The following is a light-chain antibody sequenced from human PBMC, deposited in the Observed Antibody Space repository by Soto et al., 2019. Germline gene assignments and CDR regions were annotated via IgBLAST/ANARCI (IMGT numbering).Light chain of an antibody. V-gene: IGKV3-20*01. CDR1: QSVTSNY. CDR3: QQYGSSRGYT. J-gene: IGKJ2*01. Sequence: EIVLTQSPGTLSLSPGKRATLSCRASQSVTSNYFAWYQQKPGQAPRLLIYGASSRATGIPDRFSGSGSGTDFTLTISRLEPEDFAVYYCQQYGSSRGYTFGQGTKLEIK. CDR2: GAS.